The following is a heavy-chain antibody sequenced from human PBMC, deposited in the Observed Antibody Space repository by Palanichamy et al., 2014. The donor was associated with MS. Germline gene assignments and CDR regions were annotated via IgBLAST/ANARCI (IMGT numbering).Heavy chain of an antibody. D-gene: IGHD1-7*01. CDR3: VRMRYDWNSNYYYGVDV. CDR2: VYTGGST. J-gene: IGHJ6*02. Sequence: EVQLVESGGGLVHPGGSLRLSCAASGFTVSDYYINWVRQAPGKGLEWVSVVYTGGSTYYADSARGRFTLSRHNAKNTVFLQMNSLRSDDTAVYYCVRMRYDWNSNYYYGVDVWGQGTTVTVSS. V-gene: IGHV3-53*04. CDR1: GFTVSDYY.